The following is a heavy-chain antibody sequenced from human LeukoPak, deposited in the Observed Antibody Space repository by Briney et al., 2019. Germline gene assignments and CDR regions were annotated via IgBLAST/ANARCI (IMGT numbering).Heavy chain of an antibody. CDR3: ARDSAWYYDILKGADWFDP. CDR2: ISSSSTI. V-gene: IGHV3-48*01. CDR1: GFTFSSYS. Sequence: GGSLRLSCAASGFTFSSYSMNWVRQAPGKGLEWVSYISSSSTIYYADSVKGRFTISRDNAKNSLYLQMNSLRAEDTAVYYYARDSAWYYDILKGADWFDPWGQGTLVTVSS. D-gene: IGHD3-9*01. J-gene: IGHJ5*02.